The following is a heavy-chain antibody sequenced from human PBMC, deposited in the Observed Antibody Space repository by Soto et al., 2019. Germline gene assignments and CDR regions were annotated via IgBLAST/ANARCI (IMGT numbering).Heavy chain of an antibody. CDR1: GFTFDNYV. Sequence: EAQLVESGGGLVQPGRSLRLYCAASGFTFDNYVMHWVRQGPGKGLEWVSGINWNSVTFDYADSVKGRFTISRDNAKNSLYLQMDSLRPEDTALYYCARDHDEDFGYDLDYFDFWGRGTQVTVSS. V-gene: IGHV3-9*01. J-gene: IGHJ4*01. CDR3: ARDHDEDFGYDLDYFDF. D-gene: IGHD5-12*01. CDR2: INWNSVTF.